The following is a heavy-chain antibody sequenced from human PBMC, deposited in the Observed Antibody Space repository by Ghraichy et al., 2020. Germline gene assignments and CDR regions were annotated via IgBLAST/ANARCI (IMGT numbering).Heavy chain of an antibody. D-gene: IGHD2-2*01. Sequence: SETLSLTCTVSGGSINTYYWSWIRQPPGKGLEWIGYSYYSGSTNYNPSLNSRVTISVDTSKNQFSLKLSSVTAADTAIYYCAREGYCSTSSCLRKPFDIWGRGTMVTVSS. CDR2: SYYSGST. J-gene: IGHJ3*02. CDR1: GGSINTYY. CDR3: AREGYCSTSSCLRKPFDI. V-gene: IGHV4-59*08.